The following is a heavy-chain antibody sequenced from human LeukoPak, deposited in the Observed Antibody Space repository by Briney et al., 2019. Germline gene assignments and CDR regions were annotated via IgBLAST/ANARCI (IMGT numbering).Heavy chain of an antibody. Sequence: PGGSLRLSCAASGFTFSSYSMNWVRQAPGKGLEWVSSISSSSRYIYYADSVKGRFTISRDNSKNTLYLQMNSLRAEDTAVYYCAKVPHSSGWPSFDYWGQGTLVTVSS. V-gene: IGHV3-21*04. CDR1: GFTFSSYS. CDR2: ISSSSRYI. CDR3: AKVPHSSGWPSFDY. D-gene: IGHD6-19*01. J-gene: IGHJ4*02.